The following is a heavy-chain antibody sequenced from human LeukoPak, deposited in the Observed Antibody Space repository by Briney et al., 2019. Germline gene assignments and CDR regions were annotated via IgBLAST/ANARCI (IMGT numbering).Heavy chain of an antibody. J-gene: IGHJ4*02. CDR3: ATACLDDSIVPDY. Sequence: ASVKVSCKVSGYTLTELSMHWVRQARGKGLEWMGGFDPEDGETIYAQKFQGRVTMTEDTSTDTAYMEPSSLRSEDTAVYYCATACLDDSIVPDYWGQGTLVTVSS. D-gene: IGHD3-22*01. CDR2: FDPEDGET. V-gene: IGHV1-24*01. CDR1: GYTLTELS.